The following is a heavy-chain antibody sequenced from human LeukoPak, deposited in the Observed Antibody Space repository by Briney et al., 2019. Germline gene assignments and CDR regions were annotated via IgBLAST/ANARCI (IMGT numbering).Heavy chain of an antibody. CDR2: ISAYNGNT. Sequence: ASVKVSCKASGYTFTSYGISWVRQAPGQGLEWMGWISAYNGNTNYAQKLQGRVTMTTDTSTSTAYMELRSLRSDDTAVYYCARVYYDYVWGSYRYDDYWGQGTLVTVSS. V-gene: IGHV1-18*01. CDR3: ARVYYDYVWGSYRYDDY. J-gene: IGHJ4*02. CDR1: GYTFTSYG. D-gene: IGHD3-16*02.